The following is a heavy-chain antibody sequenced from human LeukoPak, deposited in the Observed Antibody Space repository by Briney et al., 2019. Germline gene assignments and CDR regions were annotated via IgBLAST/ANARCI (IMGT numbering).Heavy chain of an antibody. CDR3: AREGAAGPPYNWFDP. D-gene: IGHD4/OR15-4a*01. Sequence: ASVKVSCKASGYTFTSYYMHWVRQAPGQGLEWMGIINPSGGSTSYAQKFQGRVTMTRDTSTSTVYMELSSLRSEDTAVYYCAREGAAGPPYNWFDPWGQGTLVTVSS. J-gene: IGHJ5*02. CDR2: INPSGGST. CDR1: GYTFTSYY. V-gene: IGHV1-46*01.